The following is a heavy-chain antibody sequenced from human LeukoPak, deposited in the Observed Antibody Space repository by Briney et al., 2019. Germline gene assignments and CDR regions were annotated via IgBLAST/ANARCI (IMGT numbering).Heavy chain of an antibody. CDR3: AKRPDCSTTNCFRFEY. CDR2: NGDGGST. CDR1: GFTFSTYA. J-gene: IGHJ4*02. D-gene: IGHD2-2*01. V-gene: IGHV3-23*01. Sequence: PGGSLRLSCVASGFTFSTYAMSWVRQAPGQGLEWVSSNGDGGSTYYAESVKGRFTVSRDNSKNTLYLQMDSLRAEDTAVYYCAKRPDCSTTNCFRFEYWGQGTLVTVSS.